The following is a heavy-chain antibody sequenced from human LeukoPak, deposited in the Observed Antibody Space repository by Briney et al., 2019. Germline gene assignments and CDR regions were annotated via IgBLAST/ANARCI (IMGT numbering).Heavy chain of an antibody. J-gene: IGHJ3*02. V-gene: IGHV3-48*02. CDR1: GFTFSSYS. CDR2: ISGSSSII. Sequence: GGSLRLSCAGTGFTFSSYSMNWVRQAPGKGREWVSYISGSSSIIYNADSVKGRFTISRDNAKNSLYLQMNSLRDEDTAVYYCARVDGGFDIWGQGTMVTVSS. CDR3: ARVDGGFDI.